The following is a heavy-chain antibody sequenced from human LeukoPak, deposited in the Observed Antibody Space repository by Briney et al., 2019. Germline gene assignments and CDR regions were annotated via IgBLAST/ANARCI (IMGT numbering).Heavy chain of an antibody. V-gene: IGHV3-30*04. D-gene: IGHD3-10*01. J-gene: IGHJ3*02. Sequence: PGRPLRLSCAASGFTFSSYAMHWVRQAPGKGLEWVVVISYDGSTKYYADSVKGRFTISRDNSKNTLSLQMNSLRAEDTAVYYCARGDDGSGSFYNGLDTFDIWGLGTMVTVSS. CDR2: ISYDGSTK. CDR3: ARGDDGSGSFYNGLDTFDI. CDR1: GFTFSSYA.